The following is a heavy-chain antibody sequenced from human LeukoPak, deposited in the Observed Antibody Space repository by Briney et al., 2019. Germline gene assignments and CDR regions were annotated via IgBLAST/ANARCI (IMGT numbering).Heavy chain of an antibody. Sequence: GGSLRLSCAASGFTFSSYSMNWVRQAPGKGLEWVSSISSSSSYIYYADSVKGRFTISRDNAKNSLYLQMNSLRAEDTAVYYCARDLYSGYVYYYGMDVWGQGTTVTVSS. CDR3: ARDLYSGYVYYYGMDV. CDR1: GFTFSSYS. J-gene: IGHJ6*02. V-gene: IGHV3-21*01. CDR2: ISSSSSYI. D-gene: IGHD5-12*01.